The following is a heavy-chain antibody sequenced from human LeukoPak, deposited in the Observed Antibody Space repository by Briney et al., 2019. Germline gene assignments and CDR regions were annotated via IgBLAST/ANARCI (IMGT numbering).Heavy chain of an antibody. V-gene: IGHV4-59*08. D-gene: IGHD3-16*01. CDR3: ARHSYDHLWGSTIRNTFNF. J-gene: IGHJ3*01. CDR1: GGSISSYY. CDR2: IYYSGST. Sequence: SETLSLTCTVSGGSISSYYWSWIRQPPGKGLEWIGYIYYSGSTNYNPSLKSRVTISVDTSKNQFSLKLGSVTAADTAVYYCARHSYDHLWGSTIRNTFNFWGQGSMVTVSS.